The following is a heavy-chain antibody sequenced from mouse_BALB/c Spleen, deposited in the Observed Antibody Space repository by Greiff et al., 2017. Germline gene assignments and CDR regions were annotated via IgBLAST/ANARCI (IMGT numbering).Heavy chain of an antibody. Sequence: QVQLQQSGPGLVAPSQSLSITCTVSGFSLTSYGVHWVRQPPGKGLEWLGVIWAGGSTNYNSALMSRLSISKDNSKSQVFLKMNSLQTDDTAMYYCARAYGNYVPWFAYWGQGTLVTVSA. J-gene: IGHJ3*01. CDR3: ARAYGNYVPWFAY. CDR2: IWAGGST. CDR1: GFSLTSYG. V-gene: IGHV2-9*02. D-gene: IGHD2-1*01.